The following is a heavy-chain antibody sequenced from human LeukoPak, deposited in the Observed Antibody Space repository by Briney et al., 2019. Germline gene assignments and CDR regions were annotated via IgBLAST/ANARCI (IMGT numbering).Heavy chain of an antibody. CDR3: AKDQDWFDP. J-gene: IGHJ5*02. V-gene: IGHV3-23*01. CDR2: ISGSGGST. Sequence: GGSLRLSCAASGFTFSSNAMSWVRQAPGKGLEWVSAISGSGGSTYYADSAKGPFTISRANTKYTLYLQINSLSAEETAVYYCAKDQDWFDPWGQGTLVTVSS. CDR1: GFTFSSNA.